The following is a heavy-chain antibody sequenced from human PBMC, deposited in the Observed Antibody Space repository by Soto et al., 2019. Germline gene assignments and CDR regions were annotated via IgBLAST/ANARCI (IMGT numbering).Heavy chain of an antibody. CDR2: IYHSGST. Sequence: QLQLQESGSGLVKPSQTLSLTCAVSGGSISSGGYSWSWIRQPPGKGLEGIGYIYHSGSTYYNPALKSRVTISVDRSKNQFSLKLSSVTAADTAVYYCARELDYDSSGYYSHWGQGTLVTVSS. CDR1: GGSISSGGYS. V-gene: IGHV4-30-2*01. CDR3: ARELDYDSSGYYSH. J-gene: IGHJ4*02. D-gene: IGHD3-22*01.